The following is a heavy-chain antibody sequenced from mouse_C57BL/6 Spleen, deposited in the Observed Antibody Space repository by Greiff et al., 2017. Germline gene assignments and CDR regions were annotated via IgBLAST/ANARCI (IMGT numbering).Heavy chain of an antibody. V-gene: IGHV3-6*01. J-gene: IGHJ4*01. D-gene: IGHD4-1*01. CDR2: ISDDGSN. CDR3: ARDGNLYAMDY. Sequence: EVKVEESGPGLVKPSQSLSLTCSATGYSITSGYYWNWIRQPPGNKLEWMGYISDDGSNNYNPSLKNLISITRDTSKNQFFLKLNSVTTEDTATYYCARDGNLYAMDYWGQGTSVTVSS. CDR1: GYSITSGYY.